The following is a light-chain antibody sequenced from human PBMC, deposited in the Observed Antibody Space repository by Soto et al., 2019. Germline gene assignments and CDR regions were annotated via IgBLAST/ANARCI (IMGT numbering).Light chain of an antibody. J-gene: IGLJ2*01. V-gene: IGLV1-47*02. CDR1: SSNIGSTY. Sequence: QSVLTQPPSASGTPGQRVTISCSGSSSNIGSTYVYWYQQLPGTAPKLLIYSNNQRPSGVPDRFSGSKSGTSASLAINGLRSEDEADYCCAAWDDSLSGVVFGGGTKLTVL. CDR3: AAWDDSLSGVV. CDR2: SNN.